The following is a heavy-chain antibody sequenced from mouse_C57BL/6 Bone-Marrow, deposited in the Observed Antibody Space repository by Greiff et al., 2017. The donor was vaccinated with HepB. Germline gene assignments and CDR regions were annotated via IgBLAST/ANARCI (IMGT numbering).Heavy chain of an antibody. CDR3: ARGEGYYSNRFAY. Sequence: QVQLQQSGPELVKPGASVKISCKASGYAFSSSWMNWVKQRPGKGLEWIGRIYPGDGDTNYNGKFKGKATLTADKSSSTAYMQLSSLTSEDSAVYCCARGEGYYSNRFAYWGQGTLVTVSA. J-gene: IGHJ3*01. V-gene: IGHV1-82*01. CDR1: GYAFSSSW. D-gene: IGHD2-5*01. CDR2: IYPGDGDT.